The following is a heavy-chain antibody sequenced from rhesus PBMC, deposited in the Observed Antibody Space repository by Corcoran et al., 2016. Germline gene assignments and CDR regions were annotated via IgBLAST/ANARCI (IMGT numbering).Heavy chain of an antibody. CDR1: GGSIGSDY. CDR3: ARGTTVTLHRFDV. V-gene: IGHV4-173*01. D-gene: IGHD4-35*01. J-gene: IGHJ5-1*01. Sequence: QLQLQESGPGLVKPSETLSLTCAVSGGSIGSDYWSWIRQPPGKGLEWIGRLSGSGDNPDYNPSLKSRVTFSTDTPKNHFSLKLIAVTAADTAVYFCARGTTVTLHRFDVWGPGVQVTVSS. CDR2: LSGSGDNP.